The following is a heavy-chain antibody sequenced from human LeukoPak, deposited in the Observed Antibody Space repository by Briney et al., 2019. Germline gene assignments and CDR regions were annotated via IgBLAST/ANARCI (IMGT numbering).Heavy chain of an antibody. D-gene: IGHD6-19*01. Sequence: GGSLRLSCAASGFTFSSYDMSWGRQAPGRGLELVSAIGGGGTPYYADSVKGRFTISRDNSKNTLYLQMNSLRAEDTAVYYCAKDDHGGSGWRDYFDQWGQGTLVTVSS. CDR2: IGGGGTP. V-gene: IGHV3-23*01. CDR1: GFTFSSYD. CDR3: AKDDHGGSGWRDYFDQ. J-gene: IGHJ4*02.